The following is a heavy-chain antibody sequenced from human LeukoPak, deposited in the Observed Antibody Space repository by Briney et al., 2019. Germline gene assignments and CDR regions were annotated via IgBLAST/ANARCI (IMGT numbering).Heavy chain of an antibody. CDR3: ARDAIVRDYSNSDY. D-gene: IGHD4-11*01. J-gene: IGHJ4*02. V-gene: IGHV1-2*02. CDR1: GYTFTGYN. Sequence: VASVKVSCKASGYTFTGYNIHWVRQAPGQGLEWMGWINPNSGGTNYAQKFQGRVTMTRDTSISTAYMELSRLTSDDTAVYYCARDAIVRDYSNSDYWGQGTLVTVSS. CDR2: INPNSGGT.